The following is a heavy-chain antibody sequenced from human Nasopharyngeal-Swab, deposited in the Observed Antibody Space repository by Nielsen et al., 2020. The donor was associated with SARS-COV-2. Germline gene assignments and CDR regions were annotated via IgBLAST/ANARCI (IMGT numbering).Heavy chain of an antibody. CDR3: ARKYYGDYGISAFDI. Sequence: ASVKVSCKASGSAFPFSSLPFFLQAPAKEIEWMGRINPNSGGTNYAQKFQGRVTMTRDTSISTAYMELSRLRSDDTAVYYCARKYYGDYGISAFDIWGQGTMVTVSS. V-gene: IGHV1-2*06. CDR1: GSAFPFSS. D-gene: IGHD4-17*01. CDR2: INPNSGGT. J-gene: IGHJ3*02.